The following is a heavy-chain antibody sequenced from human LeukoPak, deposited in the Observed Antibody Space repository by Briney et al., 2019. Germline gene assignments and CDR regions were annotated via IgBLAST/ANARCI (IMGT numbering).Heavy chain of an antibody. CDR2: ISYDGSNK. D-gene: IGHD3-3*01. CDR1: GFTFSSYA. V-gene: IGHV3-30*04. J-gene: IGHJ4*02. Sequence: PGGSLRLSRAASGFTFSSYAMRWVRQAPGKGLEWVAVISYDGSNKYYADSVKGRFTISRDNSKNTLYLQMNSLRAEDTAVYYCAREGFFATYDYWGQGTLVTVSS. CDR3: AREGFFATYDY.